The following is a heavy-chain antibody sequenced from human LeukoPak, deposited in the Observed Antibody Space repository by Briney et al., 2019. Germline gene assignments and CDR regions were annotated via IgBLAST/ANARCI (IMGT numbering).Heavy chain of an antibody. CDR2: ISSSGGTT. J-gene: IGHJ4*02. V-gene: IGHV3-64*01. CDR3: ARADYDSGGYYADY. D-gene: IGHD3-22*01. Sequence: SGGSLRLSCAASGFTFSTYAMHWVRQAPGKGLEYVSAISSSGGTTYYANSVKGRFTISRDNSKNTLYLQMGSLRAEDMAVYYCARADYDSGGYYADYWGQGTLVTVSS. CDR1: GFTFSTYA.